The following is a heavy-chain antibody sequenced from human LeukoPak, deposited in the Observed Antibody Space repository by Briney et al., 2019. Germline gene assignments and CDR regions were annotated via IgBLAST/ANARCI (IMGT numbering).Heavy chain of an antibody. V-gene: IGHV1-2*04. D-gene: IGHD6-13*01. Sequence: GASVKVSCKASGCTFTGYYMHWVRQAPGQGLEWMGWINPNSGGTNYAQKFQGWVTMTRDTSISTAYMELSRLRSDDTAVYYCASTDGLMEAAAGTAHFDYWGQGTLVTVSS. J-gene: IGHJ4*02. CDR3: ASTDGLMEAAAGTAHFDY. CDR1: GCTFTGYY. CDR2: INPNSGGT.